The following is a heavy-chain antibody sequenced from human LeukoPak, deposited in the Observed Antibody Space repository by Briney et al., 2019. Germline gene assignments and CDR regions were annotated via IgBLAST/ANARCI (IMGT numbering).Heavy chain of an antibody. CDR1: GFTFSSNG. Sequence: GGSLRLSCAASGFTFSSNGMHWVRQAPGKGLEWVAVISYNGSNRYYADFVKGRFTISRDNAENSLYLQMNSLRVEDTAVYYCARGPGNPTRNDYWGQGTLVTVSS. J-gene: IGHJ4*02. V-gene: IGHV3-30*03. CDR3: ARGPGNPTRNDY. CDR2: ISYNGSNR.